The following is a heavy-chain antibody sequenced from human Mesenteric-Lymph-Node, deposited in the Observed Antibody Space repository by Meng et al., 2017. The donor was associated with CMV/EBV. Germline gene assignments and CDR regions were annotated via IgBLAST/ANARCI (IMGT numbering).Heavy chain of an antibody. D-gene: IGHD3-10*01. V-gene: IGHV1-69*05. CDR3: ARGSGGTDY. Sequence: SVKVSCKASGGPFSNYAMSWVRQAPGQGLEWMGGIIPILGTADYAQKFQGRVTITTDESTSTAYMELSSLRSEDTAVYYCARGSGGTDYWGQGTLVTVSS. J-gene: IGHJ4*02. CDR2: IIPILGTA. CDR1: GGPFSNYA.